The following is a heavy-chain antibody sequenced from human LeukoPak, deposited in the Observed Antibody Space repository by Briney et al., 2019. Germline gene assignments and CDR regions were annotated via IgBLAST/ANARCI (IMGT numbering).Heavy chain of an antibody. V-gene: IGHV3-21*01. J-gene: IGHJ5*02. CDR2: ISSSSSYI. CDR1: GFTFSSYS. CDR3: ARDARLSFVATEAKEGWFDP. Sequence: KTGGSLRLSCAASGFTFSSYSMNWVRQAPGKGLEWVSSISSSSSYIYYADSVKGRFTISRDNAKNSLCLQMNSLRAEDTAVYYCARDARLSFVATEAKEGWFDPWGQGTLVTVSS. D-gene: IGHD5-12*01.